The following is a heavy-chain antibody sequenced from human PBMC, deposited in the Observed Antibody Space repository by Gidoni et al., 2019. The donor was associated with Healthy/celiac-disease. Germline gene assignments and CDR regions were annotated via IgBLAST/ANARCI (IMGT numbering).Heavy chain of an antibody. Sequence: EVQLVESGGVLVQPGGSLRLSCADSGSTVDDYTMHWVRQAPGKGLEWGSLSSWDGGSTYYADSVKGRFTISRDNSKNSLYRQMNSLRTEDTAVYYCAKELGMWGQGTLVTVSS. V-gene: IGHV3-43*01. CDR2: SSWDGGST. CDR1: GSTVDDYT. CDR3: AKELGM. J-gene: IGHJ4*02. D-gene: IGHD7-27*01.